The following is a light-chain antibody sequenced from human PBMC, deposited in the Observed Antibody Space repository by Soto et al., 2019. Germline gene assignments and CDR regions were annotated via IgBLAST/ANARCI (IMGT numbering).Light chain of an antibody. Sequence: DIVLTQSPATLSLFPGERATLSCRASQSVSRYLAWYQQKPDQAPRLLIYDASNRATGIPARFSGSGSGTDFTLTISSLEPEDFVVYYCQQRSDWPSTFGGGTKVEI. J-gene: IGKJ4*01. CDR3: QQRSDWPST. CDR2: DAS. V-gene: IGKV3-11*01. CDR1: QSVSRY.